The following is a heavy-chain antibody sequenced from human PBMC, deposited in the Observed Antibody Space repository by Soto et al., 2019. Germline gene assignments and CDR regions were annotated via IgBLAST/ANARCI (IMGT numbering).Heavy chain of an antibody. CDR3: AKDGNWLDVYFDV. V-gene: IGHV3-23*01. Sequence: PGGSLRLSCVASGIEFSNYAMSWVRQAPGKGLEWVSISSASGRSRYHADSVKGRFTISRDNFKNTLYLHMTNLRAEDTAVYYCAKDGNWLDVYFDVWGQGTPVTVSS. CDR1: GIEFSNYA. D-gene: IGHD6-19*01. CDR2: SSASGRSR. J-gene: IGHJ4*02.